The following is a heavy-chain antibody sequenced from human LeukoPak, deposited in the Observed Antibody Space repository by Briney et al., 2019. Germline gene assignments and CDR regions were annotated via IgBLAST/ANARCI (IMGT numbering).Heavy chain of an antibody. CDR1: GFTFSSYS. Sequence: PGGSLRLSCAASGFTFSSYSMNWVRQAPGKGLEWVSYISSSSSTMYYADSVKGRFTISRDNAKNSLYLQRHSLRAEDTAVYYCAREVGGWFDPGGQGTLVTVSS. J-gene: IGHJ5*02. D-gene: IGHD3-16*01. CDR2: ISSSSSTM. CDR3: AREVGGWFDP. V-gene: IGHV3-48*01.